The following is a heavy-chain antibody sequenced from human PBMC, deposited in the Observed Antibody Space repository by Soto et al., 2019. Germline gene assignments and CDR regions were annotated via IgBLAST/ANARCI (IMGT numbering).Heavy chain of an antibody. CDR2: AYYSGST. V-gene: IGHV4-59*08. CDR3: ASYNYDFWSGYYRAFDI. J-gene: IGHJ3*02. D-gene: IGHD3-3*01. Sequence: SETLSLTCTVSGGSISSYYWSWIRQPPGKGLEWIGYAYYSGSTNYNPSHKSRVTISEDTSKNQFSLKLSSVTAADTAVYYCASYNYDFWSGYYRAFDIWGQGTMVTVSS. CDR1: GGSISSYY.